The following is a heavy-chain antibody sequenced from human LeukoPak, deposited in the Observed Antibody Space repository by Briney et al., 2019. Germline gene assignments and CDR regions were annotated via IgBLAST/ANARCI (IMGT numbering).Heavy chain of an antibody. CDR2: ISGSAHKI. CDR1: GITFSNYA. V-gene: IGHV3-23*01. D-gene: IGHD5-18*01. Sequence: PGGSLRLSCVASGITFSNYAVSWVRQAPEKGLDWVSVISGSAHKIRYADSVKGRFTISRDNSENIAYLQMNNLRVEDTAVYYCAGRPTGYSSGYIHWGQGTLVTVSS. J-gene: IGHJ4*02. CDR3: AGRPTGYSSGYIH.